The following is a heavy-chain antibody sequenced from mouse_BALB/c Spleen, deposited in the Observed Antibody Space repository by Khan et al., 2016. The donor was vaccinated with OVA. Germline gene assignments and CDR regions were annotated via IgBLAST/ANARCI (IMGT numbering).Heavy chain of an antibody. CDR3: ARDQVGSYFDY. CDR2: IANKADGYRT. J-gene: IGHJ2*01. Sequence: EVELVESGGGLVQSGGSLRLSCATSGFTFTDYYMTWVRQPPGEALEWLGFIANKADGYRTEYSASVKGRFTISRDSSQNILYLQMTTLRAEDSATYYCARDQVGSYFDYWGQGTTLTVSS. D-gene: IGHD4-1*02. CDR1: GFTFTDYY. V-gene: IGHV7-3*02.